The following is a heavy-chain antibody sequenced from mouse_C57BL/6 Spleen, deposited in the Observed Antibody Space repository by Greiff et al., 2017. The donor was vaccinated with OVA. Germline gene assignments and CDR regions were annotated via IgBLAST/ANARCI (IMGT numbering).Heavy chain of an antibody. CDR2: IRNKANGYTT. V-gene: IGHV7-3*01. D-gene: IGHD1-1*01. Sequence: EVKLVESGGGLVQPGGSLSLSCAASGFTFTDYYMSWVRQPPGKALEWLGFIRNKANGYTTEYSASVKGRFTISRDNSQSILYLQMNALRAEDSATYYCARDYGSSLWFAYWGQGTLVTVSA. CDR1: GFTFTDYY. CDR3: ARDYGSSLWFAY. J-gene: IGHJ3*01.